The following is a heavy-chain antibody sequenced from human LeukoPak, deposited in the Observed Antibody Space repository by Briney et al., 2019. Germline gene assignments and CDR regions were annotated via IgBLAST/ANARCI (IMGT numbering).Heavy chain of an antibody. Sequence: GGSLRLSCAASGLTFSSYAMSWAREARGKGLEWVSTISGSGGSKYYADSVKRRFTISRGNSKNTLFLQMNSLRAEDTAVYYCVSGNGWCFDYWGQGTLVTVSS. D-gene: IGHD6-19*01. V-gene: IGHV3-23*01. CDR3: VSGNGWCFDY. J-gene: IGHJ4*02. CDR2: ISGSGGSK. CDR1: GLTFSSYA.